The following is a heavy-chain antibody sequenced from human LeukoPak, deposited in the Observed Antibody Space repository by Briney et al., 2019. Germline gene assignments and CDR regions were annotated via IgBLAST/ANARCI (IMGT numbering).Heavy chain of an antibody. V-gene: IGHV4-34*01. D-gene: IGHD2-21*02. J-gene: IGHJ4*02. CDR3: ARRKLLSWKPFDY. CDR2: INHSGGT. CDR1: GGSFSGYY. Sequence: SETLSLTCAVYGGSFSGYYWSWIRQPPGKGLEWIGEINHSGGTNYNPSLKSRVTISVDTSKNQFSLKLSSVTAADTAVYYCARRKLLSWKPFDYWGQGTLVTVSS.